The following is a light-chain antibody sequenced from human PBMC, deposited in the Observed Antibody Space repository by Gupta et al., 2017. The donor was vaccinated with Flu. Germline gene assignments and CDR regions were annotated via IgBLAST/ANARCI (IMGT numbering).Light chain of an antibody. V-gene: IGKV1-33*01. Sequence: DIQMTQSPSSLSASVGDRVTITCQASQDISNYLNGYQQKPGKAPKLLIYDASNLETGVPSRFSGSGSGTDFTFTISSLQPEDIATYYCQQYDNLPRVTFGPGTKVDIK. CDR2: DAS. J-gene: IGKJ3*01. CDR1: QDISNY. CDR3: QQYDNLPRVT.